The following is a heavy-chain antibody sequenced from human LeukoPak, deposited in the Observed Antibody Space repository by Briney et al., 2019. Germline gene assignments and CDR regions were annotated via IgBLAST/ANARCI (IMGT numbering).Heavy chain of an antibody. V-gene: IGHV3-30*03. CDR1: GFTFRKYA. J-gene: IGHJ4*02. Sequence: PGRSLRLSCAASGFTFRKYAMPCVRQAPGKGLEWVALILYDGSIANSAASVRGRFIISRDNSKNTVFLQMNSLRIEDTAVYYCGRGQIMGSYNLMDYWGQGTLVTVSS. CDR3: GRGQIMGSYNLMDY. CDR2: ILYDGSIA. D-gene: IGHD5-24*01.